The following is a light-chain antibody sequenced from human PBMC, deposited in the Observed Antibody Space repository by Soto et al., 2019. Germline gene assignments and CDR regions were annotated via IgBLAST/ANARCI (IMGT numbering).Light chain of an antibody. V-gene: IGKV3-11*01. CDR2: DAF. Sequence: ENVLTQSPGTLSLSPGERATLSCRSSQSVSSSYLAWYQQKPGQGPRLLIYDAFNRATGIPARFSGSGSGTDFTLTISSLEPEDFAVYYCQQRSNWPQVTFGGGTMV. CDR3: QQRSNWPQVT. CDR1: QSVSSSY. J-gene: IGKJ4*01.